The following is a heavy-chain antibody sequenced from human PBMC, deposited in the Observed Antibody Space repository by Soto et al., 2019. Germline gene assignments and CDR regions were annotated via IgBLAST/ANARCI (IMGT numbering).Heavy chain of an antibody. Sequence: EEQLVESGGGLVQPGRSLRLSCVASGFSFENFAMHWVRQAPGKGLEWVSGISWNSGTIDYADSVKGRFTISRDNAKNSLSLQMDSLRVEDTALYYCAKMVYYNDGSVDSWGQGMQVTASS. D-gene: IGHD3-22*01. CDR2: ISWNSGTI. CDR1: GFSFENFA. J-gene: IGHJ4*02. CDR3: AKMVYYNDGSVDS. V-gene: IGHV3-9*01.